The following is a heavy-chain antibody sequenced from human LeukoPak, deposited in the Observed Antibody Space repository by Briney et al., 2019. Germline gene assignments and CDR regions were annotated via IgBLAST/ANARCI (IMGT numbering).Heavy chain of an antibody. CDR1: GFTFSSYW. CDR2: IKQDGSEK. J-gene: IGHJ5*02. D-gene: IGHD3-3*01. CDR3: ARDHTTYYDFWSGPKRGNWFDP. V-gene: IGHV3-7*01. Sequence: PGGSLRLSCAASGFTFSSYWMSWVRQAPGKGLEWVANIKQDGSEKYYVDSVKGRFTISRDNAKNSLYLQMNSLRAEDTGVYYCARDHTTYYDFWSGPKRGNWFDPWGQGTLVTVSS.